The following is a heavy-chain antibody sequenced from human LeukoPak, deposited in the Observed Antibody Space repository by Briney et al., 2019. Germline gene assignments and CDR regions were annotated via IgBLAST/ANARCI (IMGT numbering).Heavy chain of an antibody. J-gene: IGHJ5*02. V-gene: IGHV6-1*01. CDR2: TYYRSKWYN. CDR3: ARDGSGRQYNWFDP. CDR1: GDSVSSNSAT. D-gene: IGHD3-10*01. Sequence: SQTLSLTCAISGDSVSSNSATWNWIRQSPSRGLEWLGRTYYRSKWYNDYAVSVKSRITINPDTSKNQFSLQLSSVTAADTAVYYCARDGSGRQYNWFDPWGQGTLVTVSS.